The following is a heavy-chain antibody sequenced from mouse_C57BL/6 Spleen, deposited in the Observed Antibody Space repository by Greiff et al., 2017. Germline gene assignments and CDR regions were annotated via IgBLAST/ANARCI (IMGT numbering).Heavy chain of an antibody. CDR3: ARGGYDLGYWYFDV. Sequence: QVQLQQSGPELVKPGASVKLSCKASGYTFTSYDINWVNQRPGQGLEWMGCIYPRDGRTKYNEKFKGKATLTVDTSSSTAYMELHSLTSEDSAVYFCARGGYDLGYWYFDVWGTGTTVTVSS. CDR1: GYTFTSYD. D-gene: IGHD2-3*01. CDR2: IYPRDGRT. V-gene: IGHV1-85*01. J-gene: IGHJ1*03.